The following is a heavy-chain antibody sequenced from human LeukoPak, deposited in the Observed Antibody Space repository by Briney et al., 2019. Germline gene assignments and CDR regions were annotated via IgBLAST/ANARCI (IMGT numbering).Heavy chain of an antibody. D-gene: IGHD4-17*01. V-gene: IGHV3-72*01. CDR3: AKGTTGEHFDY. CDR1: GFTFSDHF. CDR2: SRNKADGYST. Sequence: GGSLRLSCAVSGFTFSDHFMDWIRQAPGKGLEWIGRSRNKADGYSTQYAASVKGRFTISRDFSTNSLYLQMNSLRAEDTAVYYCAKGTTGEHFDYWGQGTLVTVSS. J-gene: IGHJ4*02.